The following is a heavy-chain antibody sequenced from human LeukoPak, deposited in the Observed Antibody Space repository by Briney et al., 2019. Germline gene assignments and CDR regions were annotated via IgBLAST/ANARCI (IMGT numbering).Heavy chain of an antibody. J-gene: IGHJ3*02. D-gene: IGHD3-22*01. CDR3: ARRGGDDSSGSLAFDI. CDR1: GGSISSYY. V-gene: IGHV4-59*01. CDR2: IYYSGST. Sequence: SETLSLTCTVSGGSISSYYWSWIRQAPGKGLEWIGYIYYSGSTNYNPFLKSRVTISVDTSKNQFSLKLSSVTAADTAVYYCARRGGDDSSGSLAFDIWGQGTMVTVSS.